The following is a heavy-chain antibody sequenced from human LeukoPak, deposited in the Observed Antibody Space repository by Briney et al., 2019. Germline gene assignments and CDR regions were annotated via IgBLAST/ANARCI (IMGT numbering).Heavy chain of an antibody. CDR2: ISSSGSTI. Sequence: GSLRLSCAASGFTFSDYYMSWIRQAPGKGLEWVSYISSSGSTIYYADSVKGRFTISRDNAKNSLSLQANSLRVEDTAVYYCARLWGDATIYDLWGQGTLVTVSS. D-gene: IGHD5-12*01. CDR3: ARLWGDATIYDL. CDR1: GFTFSDYY. J-gene: IGHJ4*02. V-gene: IGHV3-11*04.